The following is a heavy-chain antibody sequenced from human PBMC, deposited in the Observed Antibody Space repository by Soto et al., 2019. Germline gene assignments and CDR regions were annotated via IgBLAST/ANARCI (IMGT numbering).Heavy chain of an antibody. CDR3: ARDPGIAAAGTPTSLGY. J-gene: IGHJ4*02. V-gene: IGHV1-2*04. CDR2: INPNSGGT. CDR1: GYTFTGYY. D-gene: IGHD6-13*01. Sequence: ASVKVSCKASGYTFTGYYMHWVRQAPGQGFEWMGWINPNSGGTNYAQKFQGWVTMTRDTSISTAYMELSRLRSDDTAVYYCARDPGIAAAGTPTSLGYWGQGTLVTVSS.